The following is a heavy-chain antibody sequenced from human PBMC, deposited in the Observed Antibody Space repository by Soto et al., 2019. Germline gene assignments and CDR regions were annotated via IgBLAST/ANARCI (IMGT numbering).Heavy chain of an antibody. CDR3: ARYYNYDSSGYFRRRDYGMDV. CDR2: ISAYNGNT. D-gene: IGHD3-22*01. Sequence: ASLKVSCKASGYTFTSYGISWVRQAPGQGLEWMGWISAYNGNTNYAQKLQGRVTMTTDTSTSTAYMELRSLRSDDTAVYYCARYYNYDSSGYFRRRDYGMDVWGQGTTVTVSS. V-gene: IGHV1-18*01. J-gene: IGHJ6*02. CDR1: GYTFTSYG.